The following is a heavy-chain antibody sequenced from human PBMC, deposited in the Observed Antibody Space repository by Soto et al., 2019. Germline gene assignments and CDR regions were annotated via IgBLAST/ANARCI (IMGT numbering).Heavy chain of an antibody. CDR1: NSSLGAFH. V-gene: IGHV4-34*12. CDR2: LIHGGST. J-gene: IGHJ3*01. D-gene: IGHD3-10*02. Sequence: SETLSLTCAIYNSSLGAFHWTWIRQPPGKGLEWIGELIHGGSTNYNPSLKSRVTFSLDTSKSQFSLHVMSVTAADTAVYYCARSPLSYDYVRQTWREVGDSFDVWGRGSSVTV. CDR3: ARSPLSYDYVRQTWREVGDSFDV.